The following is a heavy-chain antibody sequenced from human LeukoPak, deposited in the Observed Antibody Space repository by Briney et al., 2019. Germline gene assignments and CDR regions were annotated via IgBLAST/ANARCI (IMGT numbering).Heavy chain of an antibody. CDR2: IRDKARSYTT. CDR3: VRSLRSADF. Sequence: GGSLRLSCAASGFIFRDHYMDWVRQAPGKGLEWVGHIRDKARSYTTEYAASVKGRFSVSRDDLKNSVYLQMNSLKTEDTAVYYCVRSLRSADFWGQGTLVTVAS. CDR1: GFIFRDHY. J-gene: IGHJ4*02. V-gene: IGHV3-72*01.